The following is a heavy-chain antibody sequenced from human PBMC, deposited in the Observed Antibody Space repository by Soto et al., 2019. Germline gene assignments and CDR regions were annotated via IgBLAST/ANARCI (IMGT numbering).Heavy chain of an antibody. CDR2: MNPNSGNT. J-gene: IGHJ5*02. CDR3: ARGRRTIFGVVSPSNWFDP. V-gene: IGHV1-8*01. CDR1: GYTFTSYD. Sequence: ASVKVSCKASGYTFTSYDINWVRQATGQGLDWMGWMNPNSGNTGYAQKFQGRVTMTRNTSISTAYMELSSLRSEDTAVYYCARGRRTIFGVVSPSNWFDPWGQGTLVTVSS. D-gene: IGHD3-3*01.